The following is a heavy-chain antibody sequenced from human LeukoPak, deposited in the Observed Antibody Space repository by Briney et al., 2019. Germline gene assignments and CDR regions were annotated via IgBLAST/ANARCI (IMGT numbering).Heavy chain of an antibody. CDR3: ASTTYYDFWSGYYRSYYYYYYMDV. D-gene: IGHD3-3*01. Sequence: ASVKVSCKGSGGTFSSYAISWVRQAPGQGLEWMGGIIPIFGTANYAQKFQGRVTITADESTSTAYMELSSLRSENTAVYYCASTTYYDFWSGYYRSYYYYYYMDVWGKGTTVTVSS. V-gene: IGHV1-69*13. CDR2: IIPIFGTA. J-gene: IGHJ6*03. CDR1: GGTFSSYA.